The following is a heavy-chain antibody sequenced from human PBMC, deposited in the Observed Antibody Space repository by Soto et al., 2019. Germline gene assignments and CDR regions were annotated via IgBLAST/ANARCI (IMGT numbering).Heavy chain of an antibody. CDR2: TYYGSKWYN. V-gene: IGHV6-1*01. Sequence: QVQLQQSGPRLVKPSQTLSLTCAISGDSVSSKSAAWNWISQSPSRCLEWLGRTYYGSKWYNDYAVSVKGRVTINPDTSKNQFSLQLNSVTPEDTAVYYCARGWLQSGLDYWGQGTLVTVSS. D-gene: IGHD4-4*01. J-gene: IGHJ4*02. CDR3: ARGWLQSGLDY. CDR1: GDSVSSKSAA.